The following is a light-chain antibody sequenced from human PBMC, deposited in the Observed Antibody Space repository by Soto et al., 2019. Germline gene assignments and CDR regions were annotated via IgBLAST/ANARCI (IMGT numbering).Light chain of an antibody. CDR3: SSYAGSNNLGV. Sequence: QSALTQPPSASGSPGQSVTISCTGTSSDVGGHNYVSWYQQHPGKAPKLMIYEVSKRPSGVPDRFSGSKSGNTASLTVSGLQAEVEADYYCSSYAGSNNLGVFGGGTQLTVL. J-gene: IGLJ2*01. V-gene: IGLV2-8*01. CDR1: SSDVGGHNY. CDR2: EVS.